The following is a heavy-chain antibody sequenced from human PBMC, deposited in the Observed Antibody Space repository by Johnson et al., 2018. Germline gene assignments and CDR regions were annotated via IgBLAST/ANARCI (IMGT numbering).Heavy chain of an antibody. V-gene: IGHV3-74*01. Sequence: EVQLLEGGGGLVQPGGSLRLSCAASGFTFSSYWMHWVRQAPGKGLVWVSRINSDGSSTSYADAVKGRFTISRDNAKNTLYLQMNSLKTEDTALYYCVKEGGGVKEPSFQHWGQGTLVIVSS. J-gene: IGHJ1*01. CDR3: VKEGGGVKEPSFQH. CDR1: GFTFSSYW. D-gene: IGHD4-23*01. CDR2: INSDGSST.